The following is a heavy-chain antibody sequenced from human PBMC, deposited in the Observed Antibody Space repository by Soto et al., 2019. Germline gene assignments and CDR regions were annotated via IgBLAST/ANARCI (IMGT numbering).Heavy chain of an antibody. D-gene: IGHD5-12*01. CDR2: ISYDGSNK. Sequence: QVQLVESGGGVVQPGRSLRLSCAASGFTFSSYGMHWVRQAPGKGLEWVAVISYDGSNKYYADSVKGRFTISRDNSKNTLYLQMNSLRAEDTAVYYCAKDGGYSGYGDFDYWGQGTLVTVSS. J-gene: IGHJ4*02. CDR1: GFTFSSYG. V-gene: IGHV3-30*18. CDR3: AKDGGYSGYGDFDY.